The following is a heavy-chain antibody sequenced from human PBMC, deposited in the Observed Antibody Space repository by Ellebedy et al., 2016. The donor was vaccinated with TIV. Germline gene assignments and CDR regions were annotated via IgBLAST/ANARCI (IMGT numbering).Heavy chain of an antibody. V-gene: IGHV3-66*01. Sequence: LGGSLRLSCAVSGFSVSSNYMTWLRQAPGEGLEWVSIIYGGDRTYYADSVKGRFTISTDNSKNTVYLQMNSLTVEDTAVNYCARFDLLTVVTLDYWGQGTLVTVSS. D-gene: IGHD4-23*01. J-gene: IGHJ4*02. CDR3: ARFDLLTVVTLDY. CDR2: IYGGDRT. CDR1: GFSVSSNY.